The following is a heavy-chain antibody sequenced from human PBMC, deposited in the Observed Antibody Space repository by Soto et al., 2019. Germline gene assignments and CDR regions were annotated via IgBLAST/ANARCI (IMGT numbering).Heavy chain of an antibody. CDR1: GYAFTSYG. Sequence: ASVKVSCKASGYAFTSYGISWVRQAPGQGVEWMGWISAYNGNTNYAQILQGRVTMSSDTSTSPAYMELRSLRSDDTAVYYCASSSGITLVRRVIKYYYRMDVWGQGTTVTVSS. J-gene: IGHJ6*01. V-gene: IGHV1-18*01. D-gene: IGHD3-10*01. CDR3: ASSSGITLVRRVIKYYYRMDV. CDR2: ISAYNGNT.